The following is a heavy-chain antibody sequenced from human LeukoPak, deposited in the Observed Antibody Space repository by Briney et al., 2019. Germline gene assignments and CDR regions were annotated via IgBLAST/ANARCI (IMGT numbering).Heavy chain of an antibody. CDR1: GFTVSSYA. D-gene: IGHD3-22*01. CDR2: ISSSSSYI. V-gene: IGHV3-21*01. Sequence: PGGSLRLSRAASGFTVSSYAMNWVRQAPGKGLEWVSSISSSSSYIYYADSVKGRFTISRDNAKNSLYLQMNSLRAEDTAVYYCARDFKDYYDSSGYLGVDYWGQGTLVTVSS. J-gene: IGHJ4*02. CDR3: ARDFKDYYDSSGYLGVDY.